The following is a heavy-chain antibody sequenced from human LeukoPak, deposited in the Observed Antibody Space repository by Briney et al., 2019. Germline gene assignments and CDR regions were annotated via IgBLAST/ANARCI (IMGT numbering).Heavy chain of an antibody. J-gene: IGHJ6*03. CDR3: ARDLGGAHYDFWSGPFDYYYYMDV. D-gene: IGHD3-3*01. Sequence: PSETLSLTCTVSGGSISYFYWSWIRQPAGKGLEWIGRIYTSGSTNYNPSLKSRVTMSVDTSKKQFSLKLSSVTAADTAVYYCARDLGGAHYDFWSGPFDYYYYMDVWGKGTTVTVSS. V-gene: IGHV4-4*07. CDR1: GGSISYFY. CDR2: IYTSGST.